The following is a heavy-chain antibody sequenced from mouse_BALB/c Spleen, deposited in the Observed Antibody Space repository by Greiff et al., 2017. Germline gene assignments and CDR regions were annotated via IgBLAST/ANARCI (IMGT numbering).Heavy chain of an antibody. J-gene: IGHJ4*01. D-gene: IGHD2-14*01. V-gene: IGHV1-5*01. CDR2: IYPGNSDT. Sequence: EVQLQQSGTVLARPGASVKMSCKASGYTFTSYWMHWVKQRPGQGLEWIGAIYPGNSDTSYNQKFKGKAKLTAVTSTSTAYMELSSLTNEDSAVYYCTSEGYDDAMDYWGQGTSVTVSS. CDR1: GYTFTSYW. CDR3: TSEGYDDAMDY.